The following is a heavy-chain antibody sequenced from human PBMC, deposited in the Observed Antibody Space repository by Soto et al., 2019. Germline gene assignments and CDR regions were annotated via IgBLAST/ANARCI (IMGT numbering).Heavy chain of an antibody. V-gene: IGHV3-21*01. D-gene: IGHD1-26*01. CDR1: GFNFNTYS. CDR3: AGERSALPGARDAMDV. J-gene: IGHJ6*02. CDR2: ISASGGYK. Sequence: ESGGGLVKPGGSLRVSCAASGFNFNTYSMNWVRQAPGKGLEWVSFISASGGYKYYADSVRDRFTISRDNAKKSVYLEMNSLTADDTAVYYCAGERSALPGARDAMDVWGQGTTVTVSS.